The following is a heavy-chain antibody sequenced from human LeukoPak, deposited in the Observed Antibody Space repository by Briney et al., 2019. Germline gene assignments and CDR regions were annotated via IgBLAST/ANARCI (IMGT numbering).Heavy chain of an antibody. D-gene: IGHD3-3*01. V-gene: IGHV4-4*07. CDR3: ARDSYYDFWSGYYTWGYFDY. CDR1: GGSISSYY. Sequence: SETLSLTCTVSGGSISSYYWSWIRQPAGKGLEWIGRIYTSGSTNYNPSLKSRVTMSVDTSKNQFSLKLSSVTAADTAVYYCARDSYYDFWSGYYTWGYFDYWGQGTLVTVSS. J-gene: IGHJ4*02. CDR2: IYTSGST.